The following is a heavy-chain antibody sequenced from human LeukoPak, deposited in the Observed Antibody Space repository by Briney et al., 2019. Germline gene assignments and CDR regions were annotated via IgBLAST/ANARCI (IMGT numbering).Heavy chain of an antibody. CDR3: ARVYDVYATSCFDY. D-gene: IGHD2-8*01. Sequence: PSETLSLTCAVYGGSFSGYYWSWIRQPPGKGLEWIGEIDHSGSTNYNPSLKSRVTISVDTSKNQFSLKLSSVTAADTAVYYCARVYDVYATSCFDYWGQGTLVTVSS. J-gene: IGHJ4*02. CDR2: IDHSGST. CDR1: GGSFSGYY. V-gene: IGHV4-34*01.